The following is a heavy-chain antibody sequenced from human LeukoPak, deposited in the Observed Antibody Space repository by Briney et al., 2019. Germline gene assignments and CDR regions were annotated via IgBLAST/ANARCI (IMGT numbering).Heavy chain of an antibody. CDR1: GFTFSDYW. V-gene: IGHV3-7*01. CDR2: ITQNGGEK. D-gene: IGHD6-13*01. Sequence: GGSLRLSCAVSGFTFSDYWMNWVRQAPGKGLEWVASITQNGGEKSYVDSVKGRFTISRDNPKNSPYLQMSSLRAEDTAVYYCARDGTAAGLYFDLWGQGTLVTVSS. J-gene: IGHJ4*01. CDR3: ARDGTAAGLYFDL.